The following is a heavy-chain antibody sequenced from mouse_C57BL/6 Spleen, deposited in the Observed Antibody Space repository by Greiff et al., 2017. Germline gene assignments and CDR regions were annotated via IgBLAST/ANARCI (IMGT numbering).Heavy chain of an antibody. J-gene: IGHJ1*03. CDR2: ISYSGST. CDR1: GYSITSGYD. D-gene: IGHD1-1*01. V-gene: IGHV3-1*01. CDR3: ARDLIRGYFDV. Sequence: EVQLVESGPGMVKPSQSLSLTCTVTGYSITSGYDWHWIRHFPGNKLEWMGYISYSGSTNYNPSLKSRIPITHDTSKNHFFLKLNSVTTEDTATYYCARDLIRGYFDVWGTGTTVTVSS.